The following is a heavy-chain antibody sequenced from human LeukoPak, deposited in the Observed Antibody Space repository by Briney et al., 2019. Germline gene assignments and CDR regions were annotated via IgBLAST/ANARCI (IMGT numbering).Heavy chain of an antibody. CDR2: ISGSGGST. D-gene: IGHD2-15*01. V-gene: IGHV3-23*01. Sequence: GGSLRLSCAASGFTFRSYAMSWVREAPGKGLEWVSAISGSGGSTYYADSVKGRFTISRDNSKNTLYLQMNSLRAEDTAVYYCAKSLGYCSGGSCYSCCDFDYWGQGTLVTVSS. CDR1: GFTFRSYA. CDR3: AKSLGYCSGGSCYSCCDFDY. J-gene: IGHJ4*02.